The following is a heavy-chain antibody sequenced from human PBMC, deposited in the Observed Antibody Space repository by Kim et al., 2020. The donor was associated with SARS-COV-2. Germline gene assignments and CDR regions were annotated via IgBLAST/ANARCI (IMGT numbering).Heavy chain of an antibody. Sequence: SETLSLTCTVSGGSISSSSYYWGWIRQPPGKGLEWIGSIYYSGSTYYNPSLKSRVTISVDTSKNQFSLKLSSVTAADTAVYYCARIRRGYCSGGSCYSSSWYFDLWGRGTLVTVSS. J-gene: IGHJ2*01. CDR2: IYYSGST. CDR1: GGSISSSSYY. V-gene: IGHV4-39*07. CDR3: ARIRRGYCSGGSCYSSSWYFDL. D-gene: IGHD2-15*01.